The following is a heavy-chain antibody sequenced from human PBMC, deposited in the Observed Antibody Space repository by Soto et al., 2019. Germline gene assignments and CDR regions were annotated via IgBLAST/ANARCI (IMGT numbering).Heavy chain of an antibody. V-gene: IGHV4-30-2*06. Sequence: SETLSLTCGVSGGSIISGAHSWSWIRQSPGKGLEFIGYIYHTGGTYYTPSLKSRVTISVDRSKNQFSPKLTSMSAADTAVYYCARRRAGSGPLGLFAPWGQGIQVTVSS. CDR3: ARRRAGSGPLGLFAP. CDR2: IYHTGGT. J-gene: IGHJ5*02. D-gene: IGHD2-15*01. CDR1: GGSIISGAHS.